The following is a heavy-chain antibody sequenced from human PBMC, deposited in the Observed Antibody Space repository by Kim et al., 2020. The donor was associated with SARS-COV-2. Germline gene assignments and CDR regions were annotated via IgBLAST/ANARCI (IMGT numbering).Heavy chain of an antibody. CDR1: GYTFTSYG. V-gene: IGHV1-18*04. D-gene: IGHD3-10*01. CDR2: ISAYNGNT. J-gene: IGHJ6*02. Sequence: ASVKVSCKASGYTFTSYGISWVRQAPGQGLEWMGWISAYNGNTNYAQKLQGRVTMTTDTSTSTAYMELRSLRSDDTAVYYCARKEGSGSYYNVLYYYYGMDVWGQGTTVTVSS. CDR3: ARKEGSGSYYNVLYYYYGMDV.